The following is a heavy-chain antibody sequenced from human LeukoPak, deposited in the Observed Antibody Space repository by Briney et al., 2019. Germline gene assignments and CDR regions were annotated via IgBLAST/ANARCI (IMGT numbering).Heavy chain of an antibody. Sequence: SETLSLTCPVSGGSISSYYWSWIRQPPGKGLEWIGYIYYSGSTNYNPSLKSRVTISVDTSKNQFSLKLSSVTAADTAVYYCARDGGWTGAEYFQHWGQGTLVTVSS. CDR1: GGSISSYY. CDR2: IYYSGST. J-gene: IGHJ1*01. D-gene: IGHD6-19*01. CDR3: ARDGGWTGAEYFQH. V-gene: IGHV4-59*01.